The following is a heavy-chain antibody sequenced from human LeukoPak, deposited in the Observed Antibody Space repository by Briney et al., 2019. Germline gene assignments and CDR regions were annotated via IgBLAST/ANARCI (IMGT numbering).Heavy chain of an antibody. V-gene: IGHV4-30-4*01. Sequence: ASQTLSLTCTVSGGSISSGDYYWSWIRQPPGKGLEWIGYIYYSGSTYYNPSLKSRVTISVDTSKNQFSLKLSSVTAADTAVYYCVRGTTRRHMVAAAQYFQHWGQGTLVTVSS. J-gene: IGHJ1*01. CDR1: GGSISSGDYY. CDR2: IYYSGST. CDR3: VRGTTRRHMVAAAQYFQH. D-gene: IGHD2-15*01.